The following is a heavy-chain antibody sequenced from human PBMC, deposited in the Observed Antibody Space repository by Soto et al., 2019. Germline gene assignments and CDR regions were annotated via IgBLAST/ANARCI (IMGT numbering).Heavy chain of an antibody. Sequence: QVQLVESGGGVVQPGRSLRLSCAAFGFTFSSYGMHWVRQAPGKGLEWVAVISYDGSDKYYADSVKGRFTISRDNSRNTLYLQMNSLRVEDTAVYYCAKEDPPLEYWGQGTLVTVSS. CDR2: ISYDGSDK. V-gene: IGHV3-30*18. CDR3: AKEDPPLEY. CDR1: GFTFSSYG. D-gene: IGHD3-3*01. J-gene: IGHJ4*02.